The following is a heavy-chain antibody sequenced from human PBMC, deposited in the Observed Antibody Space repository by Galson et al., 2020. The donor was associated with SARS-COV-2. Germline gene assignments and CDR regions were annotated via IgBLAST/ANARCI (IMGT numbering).Heavy chain of an antibody. CDR3: ARGKGDYDFWSGYLPHNYYYMDV. CDR2: IGTAGDT. J-gene: IGHJ6*03. D-gene: IGHD3-3*01. V-gene: IGHV3-13*01. Sequence: GESLKISCAASGFTFSSYDMHWVRQATGKGLEWVSAIGTAGDTYYPGSVKGRFTISRENAKNSLYLQMNSLRAGDTAVYYCARGKGDYDFWSGYLPHNYYYMDVWGKGTTVTVSS. CDR1: GFTFSSYD.